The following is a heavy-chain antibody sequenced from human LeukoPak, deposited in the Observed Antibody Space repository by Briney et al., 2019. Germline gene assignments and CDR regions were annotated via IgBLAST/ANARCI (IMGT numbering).Heavy chain of an antibody. V-gene: IGHV4-38-2*01. CDR2: IYHRGSI. Sequence: SETLSLTCGVSGYSISSACYWGWIRQPPGTGLEWIGSIYHRGSIYSNPSLKSRVTISVDTSKNQFSLKLTSMTAADTAVYFCARGPYGSGSYPYYFDYWGQGTLVTVCS. D-gene: IGHD3-10*01. CDR3: ARGPYGSGSYPYYFDY. CDR1: GYSISSACY. J-gene: IGHJ4*02.